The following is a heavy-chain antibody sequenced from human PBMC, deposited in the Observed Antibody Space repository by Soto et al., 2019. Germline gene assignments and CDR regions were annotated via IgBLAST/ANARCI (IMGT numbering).Heavy chain of an antibody. V-gene: IGHV5-51*01. J-gene: IGHJ6*02. CDR1: GGRVTTYW. Sequence: RQALKISGEGSGGRVTTYWIGWVRQLPGQGLEWMGVMFPGDSDTRYSPSFQGQVTMSADPSTNTAYLEWSSLKAADSAMYYCARVPDSSLGTMDVWGQGTTVTLSS. D-gene: IGHD6-19*01. CDR2: MFPGDSDT. CDR3: ARVPDSSLGTMDV.